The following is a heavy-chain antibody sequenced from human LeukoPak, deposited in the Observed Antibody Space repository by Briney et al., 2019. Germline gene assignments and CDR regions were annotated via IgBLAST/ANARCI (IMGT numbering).Heavy chain of an antibody. CDR1: GYTFTNFG. V-gene: IGHV1-18*01. J-gene: IGHJ4*02. CDR2: ISPYSGET. D-gene: IGHD6-19*01. CDR3: ARGFFGWYAFDS. Sequence: GASVKVSCKASGYTFTNFGITWLRQAPGQGLEWMGWISPYSGETKYSQKVQGRITLTTDTSTTTAYMELRSLRSDDTAKYYCARGFFGWYAFDSWGQGTLVSVSS.